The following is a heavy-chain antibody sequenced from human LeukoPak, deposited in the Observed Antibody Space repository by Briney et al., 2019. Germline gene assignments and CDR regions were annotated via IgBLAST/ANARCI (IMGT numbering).Heavy chain of an antibody. J-gene: IGHJ6*02. CDR2: ISSSSSYI. D-gene: IGHD3-16*01. CDR3: ARGGGDYYYGMDV. CDR1: GFTFSSNS. V-gene: IGHV3-21*01. Sequence: GGSLRLSCAASGFTFSSNSMNWVRQAPGKGLEWVSSISSSSSYIYYVDSVKGRFTISRDNAKNSLYLQMNSLRAEDTAVYYCARGGGDYYYGMDVWGQGTTVTVSS.